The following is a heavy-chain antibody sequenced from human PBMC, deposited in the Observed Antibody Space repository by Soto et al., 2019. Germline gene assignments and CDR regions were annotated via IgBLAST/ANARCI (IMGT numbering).Heavy chain of an antibody. CDR1: GGSIISGGYS. D-gene: IGHD6-13*01. CDR3: ARGTSSWSWKFDY. J-gene: IGHJ4*02. V-gene: IGHV4-30-2*01. CDR2: IYHSGST. Sequence: PSQTLSLTCAVSGGSIISGGYSWSWIRQPPGKGLEWIGYIYHSGSTYYNPSLKSRVTISVDTSKNQFSLKLFSVTAADTAVYYCARGTSSWSWKFDYWGQGILVTVSS.